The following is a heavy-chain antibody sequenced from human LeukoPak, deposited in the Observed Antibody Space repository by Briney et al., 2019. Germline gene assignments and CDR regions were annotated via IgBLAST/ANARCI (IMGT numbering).Heavy chain of an antibody. V-gene: IGHV3-7*01. CDR2: IKQDGSEK. Sequence: GGSLRLSCAASGFTFSSYWMSWVRQAPGKGLEWVANIKQDGSEKYYVDSVKGRFTISRDNAKNSLYLQMNSLRAEDTAVYYCARGGHIVGATTNFDYWGQGTLVTVSS. J-gene: IGHJ4*02. CDR3: ARGGHIVGATTNFDY. CDR1: GFTFSSYW. D-gene: IGHD1-26*01.